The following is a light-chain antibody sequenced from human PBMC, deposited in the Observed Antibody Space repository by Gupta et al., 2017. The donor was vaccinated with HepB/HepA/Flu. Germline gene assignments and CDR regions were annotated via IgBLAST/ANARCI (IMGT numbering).Light chain of an antibody. CDR3: QQNDATLPT. CDR1: QSVLSSRNNKNY. Sequence: DIVMIQSPDSLAVSLGERATINCKSSQSVLSSRNNKNYLGWYQQRPGQPPKQLIYWASTRESGVPDRFSGSGSGTXFTLTIXILHAEDVAVYYCQQNDATLPTFGXGTKVGVK. CDR2: WAS. V-gene: IGKV4-1*01. J-gene: IGKJ1*01.